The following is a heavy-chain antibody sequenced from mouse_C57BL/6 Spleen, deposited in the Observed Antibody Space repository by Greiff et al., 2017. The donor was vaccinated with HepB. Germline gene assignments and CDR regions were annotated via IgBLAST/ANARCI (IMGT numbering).Heavy chain of an antibody. Sequence: VQLQQSGAELVRPGASVTLSCKASGYTFTDYEMHWVKQTPVHGLEWIGAIDPETGGTAYNQKFKGKAILTADKSSSKAYMELRSLTSEDSAVYYCTRSEGTHYFDYWGQGTTLTVSS. J-gene: IGHJ2*01. V-gene: IGHV1-15*01. CDR1: GYTFTDYE. CDR3: TRSEGTHYFDY. CDR2: IDPETGGT. D-gene: IGHD2-14*01.